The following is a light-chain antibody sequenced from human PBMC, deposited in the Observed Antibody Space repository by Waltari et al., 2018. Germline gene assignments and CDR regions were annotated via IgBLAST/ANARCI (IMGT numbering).Light chain of an antibody. CDR2: GAS. Sequence: IVLMQSPGTLSLSPGERVTFSCRASQSVSRSLAWYQQKPGQDPKLLIYGASTKATGIPDRFTGSGSGTDFSLTISSLEPEDFAIYFCQHYVRLPATFGQGTKVEIK. CDR3: QHYVRLPAT. J-gene: IGKJ1*01. CDR1: QSVSRS. V-gene: IGKV3-20*01.